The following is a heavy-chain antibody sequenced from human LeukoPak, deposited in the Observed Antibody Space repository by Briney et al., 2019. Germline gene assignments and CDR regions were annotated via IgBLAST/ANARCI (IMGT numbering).Heavy chain of an antibody. CDR1: GGSISSYY. J-gene: IGHJ5*02. CDR2: IYYSGST. V-gene: IGHV4-59*01. Sequence: SETLSLTCTVSGGSISSYYWSWIRQPPGKGLEWIGDIYYSGSTNYNPSLKSRVTISVDTSKNQFSLKLSSVTAADTAVYYCAREPGYSSGWPQGNWFDPWGQGTLVTVSS. D-gene: IGHD6-19*01. CDR3: AREPGYSSGWPQGNWFDP.